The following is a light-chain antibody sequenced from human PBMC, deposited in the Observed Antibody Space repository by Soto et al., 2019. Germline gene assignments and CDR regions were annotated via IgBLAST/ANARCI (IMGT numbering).Light chain of an antibody. J-gene: IGLJ3*02. V-gene: IGLV7-46*01. CDR1: TGAVTSGHY. CDR2: DTS. Sequence: QAVVTQEPSLTVSPGGTVTLTCGSSTGAVTSGHYPYWFQQKPGQAPRPLIYDTSDKYSWTPARFSGSLLGGKAALTLSGAQAEDEADYYCLLLHSSRKVFGGGTKLTVL. CDR3: LLLHSSRKV.